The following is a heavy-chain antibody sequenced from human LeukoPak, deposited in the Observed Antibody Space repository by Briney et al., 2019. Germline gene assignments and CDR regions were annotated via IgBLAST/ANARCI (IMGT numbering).Heavy chain of an antibody. Sequence: PSETLSLTCTVSGGSISSSSYYWGWIRQPPGKGLEWIGSIYYSGSTYYNPSLKSRVTISVDTSKNQFSLKLSSVTAADTAVYYCARNRAPLKYYYDSSGYYYDNYWGQGTLVTVSS. CDR1: GGSISSSSYY. D-gene: IGHD3-22*01. J-gene: IGHJ4*02. V-gene: IGHV4-39*01. CDR3: ARNRAPLKYYYDSSGYYYDNY. CDR2: IYYSGST.